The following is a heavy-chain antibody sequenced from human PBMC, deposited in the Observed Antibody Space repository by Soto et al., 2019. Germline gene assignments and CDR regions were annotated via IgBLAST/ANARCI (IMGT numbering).Heavy chain of an antibody. CDR1: GGSISSSSYY. CDR2: IYYSGST. J-gene: IGHJ6*03. D-gene: IGHD3-3*01. Sequence: SETLSLTCTVSGGSISSSSYYWGWIRQPPGKGLEWIGSIYYSGSTYYNPSLKSRVTISVDTSKNQFSLKLSSVTAADTAVYYCATPPLGGPFWSGPQDYYMDVWGKGTTVTVSS. CDR3: ATPPLGGPFWSGPQDYYMDV. V-gene: IGHV4-39*01.